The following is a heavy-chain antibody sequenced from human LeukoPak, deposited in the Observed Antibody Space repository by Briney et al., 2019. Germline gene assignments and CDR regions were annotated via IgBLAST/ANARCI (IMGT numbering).Heavy chain of an antibody. V-gene: IGHV4-59*01. CDR1: GGSISTYY. J-gene: IGHJ4*02. D-gene: IGHD4-17*01. CDR2: IYYRGST. Sequence: SETLSLTCTVSGGSISTYYWSWIRQPPGKRLEWIGYIYYRGSTNYNPSLKSRVTISVDTSKNQFSLKVTSVTAADAAVYYCARVDYTVSPPYYFDYWGQGTLVTVSS. CDR3: ARVDYTVSPPYYFDY.